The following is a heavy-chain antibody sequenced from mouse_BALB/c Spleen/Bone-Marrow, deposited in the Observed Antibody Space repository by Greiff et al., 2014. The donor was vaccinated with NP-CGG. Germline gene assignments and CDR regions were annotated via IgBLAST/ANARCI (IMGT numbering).Heavy chain of an antibody. CDR2: IDPANGNT. CDR1: GFNINDTY. V-gene: IGHV14-3*02. CDR3: ARGGNYFYY. J-gene: IGHJ2*01. Sequence: VQLQQPGAELVKPGASVKLSCTASGFNINDTYMHWVKQRPEQGLEWIGRIDPANGNTKYDPKFQGKATITADTSSNTAYLQLSSLTSEDTAVYYCARGGNYFYYWGQGTTLTVSS.